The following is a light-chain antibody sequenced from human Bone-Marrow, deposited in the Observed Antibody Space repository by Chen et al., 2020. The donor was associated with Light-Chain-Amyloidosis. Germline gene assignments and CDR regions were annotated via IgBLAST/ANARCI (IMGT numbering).Light chain of an antibody. CDR2: RDT. Sequence: SYELTQPPSVSVSPGQTARITCSGDDLPTKYAYLYQQKPGQAPVLVIHRDTERPSGISERVSGSSSGTTATLTISGGQAEDEADYHCQSADSSGTYEVIFGGGTKLTVL. V-gene: IGLV3-25*03. CDR1: DLPTKY. CDR3: QSADSSGTYEVI. J-gene: IGLJ2*01.